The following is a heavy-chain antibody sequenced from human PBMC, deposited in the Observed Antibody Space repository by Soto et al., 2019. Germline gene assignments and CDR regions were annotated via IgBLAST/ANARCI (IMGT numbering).Heavy chain of an antibody. CDR2: IYYSGTT. V-gene: IGHV4-59*08. Sequence: PETLSLTCTVSGGSINTYYGSWIRQPPGKGLEWIGYIYYSGTTNYNPSLKSRVTMSVDTSKNQFSLQLSSVTAADTAVYYCARLGQFDFWSGFSTSYYYIDVWGKGTMVTVSS. CDR3: ARLGQFDFWSGFSTSYYYIDV. J-gene: IGHJ6*03. CDR1: GGSINTYY. D-gene: IGHD3-3*01.